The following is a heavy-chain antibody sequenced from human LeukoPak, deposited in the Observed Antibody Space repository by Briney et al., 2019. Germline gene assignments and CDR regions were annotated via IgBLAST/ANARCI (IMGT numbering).Heavy chain of an antibody. Sequence: SETLSLTCTVSGGSISSGDYYWSWLRQPPGKGLEWIGYIYYSGSTYYNPSLKSRVTISVDTSKNQFSLKLSSVTAADTAVYYCARGPWAYQLPDQPNAFDIWGQGTMVTVSS. CDR2: IYYSGST. J-gene: IGHJ3*02. CDR1: GGSISSGDYY. CDR3: ARGPWAYQLPDQPNAFDI. V-gene: IGHV4-30-4*08. D-gene: IGHD2-2*01.